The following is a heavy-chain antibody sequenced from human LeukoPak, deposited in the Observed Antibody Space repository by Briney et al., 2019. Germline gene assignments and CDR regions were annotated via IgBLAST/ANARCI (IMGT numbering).Heavy chain of an antibody. D-gene: IGHD6-19*01. V-gene: IGHV3-23*01. CDR3: AKPPSTYSSGFYFDY. CDR1: GFTVSSNY. J-gene: IGHJ4*02. Sequence: PGGSLRLSCAASGFTVSSNYMSWVRQAPGKGLEWVSAISGSGGSTYYADSVKGRFTISRDNSKNTLYLQMNSLRAEDTAVYYCAKPPSTYSSGFYFDYWGQGTLVTVSS. CDR2: ISGSGGST.